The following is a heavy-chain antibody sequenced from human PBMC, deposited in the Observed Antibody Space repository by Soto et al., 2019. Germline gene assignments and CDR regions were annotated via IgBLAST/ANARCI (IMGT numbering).Heavy chain of an antibody. D-gene: IGHD2-15*01. CDR1: GGAISSYY. Sequence: PSETLSLTCSVSGGAISSYYWSWIRQPPGKGLEWIGYIYYSGSTNYNPSLKSRVTISVDTSKNQFSLKLSSATAADTAVYYCARDCSGGSCYYYGMDVWGQGTTVTVSS. J-gene: IGHJ6*02. V-gene: IGHV4-59*01. CDR3: ARDCSGGSCYYYGMDV. CDR2: IYYSGST.